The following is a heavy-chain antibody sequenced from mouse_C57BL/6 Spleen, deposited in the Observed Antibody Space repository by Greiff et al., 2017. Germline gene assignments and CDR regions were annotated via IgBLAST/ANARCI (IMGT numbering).Heavy chain of an antibody. D-gene: IGHD2-2*01. J-gene: IGHJ1*03. Sequence: VQGVESGAELVMPGASVKLSCKASGYTFTSYWMHWVKQRPGQGLEWIGEIDPSDSYTNYNQKFKGKSTLTVDKSSSTAYMQLSSLTSEDSAVYYCARYDGYYWYFDVWGTGTTVTVSS. CDR1: GYTFTSYW. V-gene: IGHV1-69*01. CDR3: ARYDGYYWYFDV. CDR2: IDPSDSYT.